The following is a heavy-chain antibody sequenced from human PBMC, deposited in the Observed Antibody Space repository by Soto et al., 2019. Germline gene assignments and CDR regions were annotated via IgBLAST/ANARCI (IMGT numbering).Heavy chain of an antibody. CDR3: AREHYDFWSGYYNVAGWFDP. V-gene: IGHV1-18*01. D-gene: IGHD3-3*01. J-gene: IGHJ5*02. CDR2: ISAYNGNT. CDR1: GYTFTSYG. Sequence: GASVKVSCKASGYTFTSYGISWVRQAPGQGLEWMGWISAYNGNTNYAQKLQGRVTMTTDTSTSTAYMELRSLRSDDTAVYYCAREHYDFWSGYYNVAGWFDPWGQGTLVTVSS.